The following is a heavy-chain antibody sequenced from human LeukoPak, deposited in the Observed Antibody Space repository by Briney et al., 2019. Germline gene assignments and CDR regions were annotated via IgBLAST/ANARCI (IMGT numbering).Heavy chain of an antibody. Sequence: PSETLSLTCSVSGGSISNDNYYWGWIRQPPGKGLEWIGSIYNSGSTYYNPSLKSRVTVSVDRPKNHFSLKLNSVTAADTAVYYCAAESHSTFTVTTYPWTGRYFDYWGQGTLVTVSS. CDR2: IYNSGST. J-gene: IGHJ4*02. V-gene: IGHV4-39*02. CDR3: AAESHSTFTVTTYPWTGRYFDY. CDR1: GGSISNDNYY. D-gene: IGHD4-17*01.